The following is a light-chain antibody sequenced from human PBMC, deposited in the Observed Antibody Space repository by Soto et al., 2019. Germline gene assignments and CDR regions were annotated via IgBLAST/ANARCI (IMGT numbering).Light chain of an antibody. CDR2: AAS. CDR3: QQLNSYSIT. V-gene: IGKV1-9*01. J-gene: IGKJ5*01. CDR1: QGISSY. Sequence: DIQFSESPSFLSASVGDRVRITCRASQGISSYLAWYQQKPGKAPKLLIYAASTLQSGVPSRFSGSGSGTEFTLTISSLQPEDFATYYCQQLNSYSITFGQGTRLEIK.